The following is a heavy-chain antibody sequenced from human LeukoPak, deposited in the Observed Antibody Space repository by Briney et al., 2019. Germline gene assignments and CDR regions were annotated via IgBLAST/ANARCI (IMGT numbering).Heavy chain of an antibody. CDR1: GFTSSSYA. J-gene: IGHJ5*02. CDR3: TKEGELLGGGWFDP. D-gene: IGHD2-21*01. Sequence: PGGSLRLSCAASGFTSSSYAMSWVRQAPGKGLEWVSAISGRGDNTYYADSVKGRFTISRDNSKNTLYLQMNSLRAEDTAVYYCTKEGELLGGGWFDPWGQGTLVTVSS. V-gene: IGHV3-23*01. CDR2: ISGRGDNT.